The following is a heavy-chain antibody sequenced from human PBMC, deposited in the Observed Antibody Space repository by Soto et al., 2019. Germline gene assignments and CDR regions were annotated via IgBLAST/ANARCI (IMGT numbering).Heavy chain of an antibody. CDR2: IYYSGST. CDR3: ARHAGSGWPKAGWFDP. CDR1: GGSISSSSYY. D-gene: IGHD6-19*01. V-gene: IGHV4-39*01. Sequence: PSETLSLTCTVSGGSISSSSYYWGWIRQPPGKGLEWIGSIYYSGSTYYNPSLKSRVTISVDTSKNQFSLKLSSVTAADTAVYYCARHAGSGWPKAGWFDPWGQGTLVTVSS. J-gene: IGHJ5*02.